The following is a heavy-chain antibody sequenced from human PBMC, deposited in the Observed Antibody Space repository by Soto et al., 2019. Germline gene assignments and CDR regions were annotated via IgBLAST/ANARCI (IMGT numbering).Heavy chain of an antibody. V-gene: IGHV1-18*04. CDR1: GYAFSSHG. Sequence: ASVKGFCKTFGYAFSSHGISWVRQAPGQGLEWMGWIGVYTGSTRYVQTLQGRLTLTTDTSATTTYMELMNLRSDDTAVYYCARDQVTVNGYYFDYWGQGTVVTVSS. CDR2: IGVYTGST. CDR3: ARDQVTVNGYYFDY. J-gene: IGHJ4*02. D-gene: IGHD2-2*03.